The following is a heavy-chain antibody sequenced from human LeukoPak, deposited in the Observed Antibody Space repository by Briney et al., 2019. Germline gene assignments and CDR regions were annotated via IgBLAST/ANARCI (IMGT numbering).Heavy chain of an antibody. CDR2: ISAYNGNT. Sequence: ASVKVSCKASGYTFTSYGISWVRQAPGQGLEWMGWISAYNGNTNYAQKLQGRVTMTTDTSTSTAYMELRSLRSDDTAVYYSARETGRGYSYGPNLYWGQGTLVTVSS. CDR3: ARETGRGYSYGPNLY. J-gene: IGHJ4*02. CDR1: GYTFTSYG. V-gene: IGHV1-18*01. D-gene: IGHD5-18*01.